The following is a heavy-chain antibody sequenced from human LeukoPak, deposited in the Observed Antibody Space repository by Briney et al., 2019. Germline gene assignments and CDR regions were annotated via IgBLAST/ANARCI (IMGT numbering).Heavy chain of an antibody. D-gene: IGHD3-22*01. V-gene: IGHV3-48*03. CDR2: ISSSGSTI. CDR3: AREGRGYDSSGYLYYFDY. CDR1: GFTLSSYA. Sequence: GRSLRLSRAASGFTLSSYAMNWVRQAPGKGLEWVSYISSSGSTIYYADSVKGRFTIPRDNAKISLYLQMNSLRAEDTAVYYCAREGRGYDSSGYLYYFDYWGQGTLVTVSS. J-gene: IGHJ4*02.